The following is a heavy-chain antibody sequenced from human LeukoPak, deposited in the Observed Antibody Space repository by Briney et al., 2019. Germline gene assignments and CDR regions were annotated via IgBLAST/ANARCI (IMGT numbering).Heavy chain of an antibody. V-gene: IGHV1-2*02. CDR1: GYTFNGYY. J-gene: IGHJ4*02. Sequence: ASVKVSCKASGYTFNGYYKHWVRQAPGQGLEWMGWINPNSGGTNYAQKFQGRVTMTRDTSISTAYMELSRLRSDDTAMYYCARNYASPYYFDYWGQGTLVTVSS. CDR2: INPNSGGT. D-gene: IGHD2-2*01. CDR3: ARNYASPYYFDY.